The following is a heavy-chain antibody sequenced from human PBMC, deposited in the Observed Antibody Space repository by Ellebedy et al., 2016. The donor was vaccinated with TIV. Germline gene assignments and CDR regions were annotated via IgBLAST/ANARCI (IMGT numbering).Heavy chain of an antibody. Sequence: PGGSLRLTCVAYGFGFSSSNMHWVCRAQGKGREWVSSISRIGSTIYSADSVKGRFTISRDNAKNSLYMQMNSLRAEDTAVYYCARGLNRDSEGCWGQGTLVTVSS. J-gene: IGHJ4*02. CDR1: GFGFSSSN. V-gene: IGHV3-48*03. CDR2: ISRIGSTI. CDR3: ARGLNRDSEGC. D-gene: IGHD1/OR15-1a*01.